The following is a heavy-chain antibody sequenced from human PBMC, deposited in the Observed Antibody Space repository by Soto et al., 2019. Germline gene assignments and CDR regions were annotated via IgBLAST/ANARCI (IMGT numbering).Heavy chain of an antibody. J-gene: IGHJ5*02. CDR1: GGSISSSSYY. V-gene: IGHV4-39*01. CDR2: IYYSGST. Sequence: QLQPQESGPGLVKPSETLSLTCTVSGGSISSSSYYWVWIRQHPGKGLEWIGSIYYSGSTYYNPSLKSRVIISVDTYNHQFTVKMSSVTAAGTAVYECARGHVDFLSVYPGGNWFDPWGQGNLVTVSS. CDR3: ARGHVDFLSVYPGGNWFDP. D-gene: IGHD3-3*01.